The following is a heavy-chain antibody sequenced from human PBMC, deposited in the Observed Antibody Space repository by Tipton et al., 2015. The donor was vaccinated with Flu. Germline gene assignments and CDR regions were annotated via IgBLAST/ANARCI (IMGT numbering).Heavy chain of an antibody. Sequence: LRLSCGVSGDSIRSSNYYWGWIRQPPGKGLEWIGNTFHSGNTYLNPSLKSRVTISIDTSENEFSLKLSSVTAADTAVYYCARRDYSNYVSEPKNWFDPWGQGALVTVSS. D-gene: IGHD4-11*01. J-gene: IGHJ5*02. CDR1: GDSIRSSNYY. CDR2: TFHSGNT. V-gene: IGHV4-39*07. CDR3: ARRDYSNYVSEPKNWFDP.